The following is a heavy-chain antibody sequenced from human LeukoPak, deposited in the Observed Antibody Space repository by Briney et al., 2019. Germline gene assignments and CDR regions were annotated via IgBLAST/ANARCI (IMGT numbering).Heavy chain of an antibody. V-gene: IGHV3-23*01. CDR2: FINDGGTT. Sequence: PGGSLRLSCEASGFDITTHAMSWVRQAPGRGLEWVSVFINDGGTTHYADSVKGRFTISRDTSKNTLYLQMDSLRVEDTAVYYCAKPVMWATPRIDYWGQGTLVTVPS. CDR1: GFDITTHA. J-gene: IGHJ4*02. CDR3: AKPVMWATPRIDY. D-gene: IGHD2-15*01.